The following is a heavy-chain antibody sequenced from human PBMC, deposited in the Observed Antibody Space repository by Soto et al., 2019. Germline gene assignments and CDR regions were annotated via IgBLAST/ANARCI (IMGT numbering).Heavy chain of an antibody. CDR3: ARATHPTYYYDSSGYYFLDY. CDR1: GCTFSSYA. D-gene: IGHD3-22*01. Sequence: GASVKVSCKASGCTFSSYAISWVRQAPGQGLEWMGGIIPIFGTANYAQKFQGRVTITADKSTSTAYMELSSLRSEDTAVYYCARATHPTYYYDSSGYYFLDYWGQGTLVTVSS. J-gene: IGHJ4*02. CDR2: IIPIFGTA. V-gene: IGHV1-69*06.